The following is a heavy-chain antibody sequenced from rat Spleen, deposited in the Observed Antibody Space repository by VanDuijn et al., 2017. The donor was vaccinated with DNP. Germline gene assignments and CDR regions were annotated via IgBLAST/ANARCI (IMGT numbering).Heavy chain of an antibody. CDR1: GYSITSNY. Sequence: EVQLQESGSGLVKPSQSLSLTCSVTGYSITSNYWGWIRKFPENKMEYIGHISYSCSTNYNPSPKSRISITRDTSKNHFFLQFNSVTTEDTATYYCARWTRYFDYWGQGVMVTVSS. D-gene: IGHD1-7*01. J-gene: IGHJ2*01. CDR3: ARWTRYFDY. CDR2: ISYSCST. V-gene: IGHV3-1*01.